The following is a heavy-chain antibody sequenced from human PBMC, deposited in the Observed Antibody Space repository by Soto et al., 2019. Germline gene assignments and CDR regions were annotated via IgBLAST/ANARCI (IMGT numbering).Heavy chain of an antibody. V-gene: IGHV3-30*18. J-gene: IGHJ6*02. Sequence: PGGSLRLSCAASGFTFSSYGMHWVRQAPGKGLEWVAVISYDGSNKYYADSVKGRSTISRDNSKNTLYLQMNSLRAEDTAVYYCAKVLAGGYYYYYYGMDVWGQGTTVTVSS. D-gene: IGHD2-15*01. CDR1: GFTFSSYG. CDR3: AKVLAGGYYYYYYGMDV. CDR2: ISYDGSNK.